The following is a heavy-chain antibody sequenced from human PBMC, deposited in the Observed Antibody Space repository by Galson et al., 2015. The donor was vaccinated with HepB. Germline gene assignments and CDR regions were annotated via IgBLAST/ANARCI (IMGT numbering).Heavy chain of an antibody. J-gene: IGHJ4*02. CDR3: ARGIAPGGPPRFDY. D-gene: IGHD6-13*01. V-gene: IGHV6-1*01. CDR2: TYHWSQLST. Sequence: CAISGDSVSSNTATWNRFRQSPSRGLEWLGRTYHWSQLSTEYAESLKSRLTVNSDTSKNQFSLQLNSVSPEDTAVYYCARGIAPGGPPRFDYWSQGTLVVVSS. CDR1: GDSVSSNTAT.